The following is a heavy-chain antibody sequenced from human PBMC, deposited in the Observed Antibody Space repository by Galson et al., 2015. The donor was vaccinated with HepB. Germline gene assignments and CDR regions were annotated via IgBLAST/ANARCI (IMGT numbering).Heavy chain of an antibody. J-gene: IGHJ4*02. V-gene: IGHV3-15*01. CDR3: TTDSSGWPGDY. Sequence: SLRLSCAASGFTFSNAWMSWVRQAPGKGLEWVGRIKSKTDGGTTDYAAPVRGRFTISRDDSKNTLYLQMNSLKTEDTAVYYCTTDSSGWPGDYWGQGTLVTVSS. CDR2: IKSKTDGGTT. CDR1: GFTFSNAW. D-gene: IGHD6-19*01.